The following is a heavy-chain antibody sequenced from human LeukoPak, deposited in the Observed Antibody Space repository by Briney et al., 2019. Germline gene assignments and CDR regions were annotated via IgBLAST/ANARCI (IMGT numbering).Heavy chain of an antibody. CDR1: GFTFSSYG. J-gene: IGHJ4*02. V-gene: IGHV3-33*06. D-gene: IGHD3-10*01. Sequence: GTSLRLSCAASGFTFSSYGMHWVRQAPGKGLEWVTTIFYDGSNKYYADSVKGRFSISRDNSKNTLYLQMNSLRAEDTAVYYCAKSLLLWFGESGPGDYFDYWGQGTLVTVSS. CDR3: AKSLLLWFGESGPGDYFDY. CDR2: IFYDGSNK.